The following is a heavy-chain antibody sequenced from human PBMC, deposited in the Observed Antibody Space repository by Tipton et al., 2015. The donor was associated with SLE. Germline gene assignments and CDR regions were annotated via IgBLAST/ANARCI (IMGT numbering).Heavy chain of an antibody. CDR1: GGSFSGYY. Sequence: TLSLTCAVYGGSFSGYYWSWIRQPPGKGLEWIGEINHSGSTNYNPSLKSRVTISVDTSKNQFSLKLSSVTAADTAVYYCARTRPILVVVAAPFDYWGQGTLVTVSS. J-gene: IGHJ4*02. CDR2: INHSGST. CDR3: ARTRPILVVVAAPFDY. D-gene: IGHD2-15*01. V-gene: IGHV4-34*01.